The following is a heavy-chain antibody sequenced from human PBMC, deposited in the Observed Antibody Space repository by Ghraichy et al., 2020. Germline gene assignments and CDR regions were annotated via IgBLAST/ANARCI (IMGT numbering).Heavy chain of an antibody. CDR3: ARVNRDGYNWGAFDI. Sequence: GGSLSLSCAASGFTFSSYSMNWVRQAPGKGLEWVSSISSSSSYIYYADSVKGRFTISRDNAKNSLYLQMNSLRAEDTAVYYCARVNRDGYNWGAFDIWGQGTMVTVSS. J-gene: IGHJ3*02. D-gene: IGHD5-24*01. CDR1: GFTFSSYS. CDR2: ISSSSSYI. V-gene: IGHV3-21*01.